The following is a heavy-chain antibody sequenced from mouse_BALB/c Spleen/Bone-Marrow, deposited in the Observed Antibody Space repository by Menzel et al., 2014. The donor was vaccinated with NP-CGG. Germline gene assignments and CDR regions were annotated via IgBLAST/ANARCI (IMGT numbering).Heavy chain of an antibody. V-gene: IGHV5-12*02. J-gene: IGHJ4*01. D-gene: IGHD2-3*01. CDR2: ISNGGGST. CDR1: GFTFSDYY. CDR3: ARRGWYYAMDY. Sequence: EVQRVESGGGLVQPGGSLKLSCATSGFTFSDYYMYWVRQTPEKRLEWVAYISNGGGSTYYPDTVKGRFTISRDNAKNTLYLQMSRLKSEDAATYYCARRGWYYAMDYWGQGTSVTVSS.